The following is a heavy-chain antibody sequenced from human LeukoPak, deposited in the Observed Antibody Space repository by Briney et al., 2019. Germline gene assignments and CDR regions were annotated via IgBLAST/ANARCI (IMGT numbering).Heavy chain of an antibody. Sequence: ASVKVSCKASGYTFTGYYMHWVRQAPGQGLEWMGWINPNSGGTNYAQKFQGRVTMTRDTSISTAYMELSRLRSDDTAVHYCARDRGDGEGYFDYWGPGTLVTVSS. D-gene: IGHD3-10*01. CDR3: ARDRGDGEGYFDY. V-gene: IGHV1-2*02. J-gene: IGHJ4*02. CDR2: INPNSGGT. CDR1: GYTFTGYY.